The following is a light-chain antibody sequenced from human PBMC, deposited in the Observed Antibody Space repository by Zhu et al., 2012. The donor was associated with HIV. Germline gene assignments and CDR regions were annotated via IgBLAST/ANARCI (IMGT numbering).Light chain of an antibody. Sequence: IVLTQSPATLSLSPGERATLSCRASQSVSSFLAWYQQKPGQAPRLLIYDASKRATGIPARFSGSRSGTDFTLTISSLEPEDFALYYCQQRINWPLTFGGGTKVEIK. V-gene: IGKV3-11*01. CDR3: QQRINWPLT. CDR2: DAS. J-gene: IGKJ4*01. CDR1: QSVSSF.